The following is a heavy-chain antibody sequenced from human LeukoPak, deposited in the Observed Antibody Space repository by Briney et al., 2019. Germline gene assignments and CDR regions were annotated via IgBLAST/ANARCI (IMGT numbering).Heavy chain of an antibody. J-gene: IGHJ6*02. CDR2: INHSGST. D-gene: IGHD4-17*01. CDR3: ARGRGTVTTYYYYGMDV. CDR1: GGSFSGYY. Sequence: SETLSLTCAVYGGSFSGYYWSWIRQPPGKGLKWIGEINHSGSTNYNPSLKSRVTISVDTSKNQFSLKLSSVTAADTAVYYCARGRGTVTTYYYYGMDVWGQGTTVTVSS. V-gene: IGHV4-34*01.